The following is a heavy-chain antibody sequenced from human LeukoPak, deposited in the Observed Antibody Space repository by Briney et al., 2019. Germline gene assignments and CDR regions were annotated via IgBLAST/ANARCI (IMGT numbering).Heavy chain of an antibody. J-gene: IGHJ6*03. CDR2: FSSSSSYI. CDR3: ARVESGWSGYYTHPYYNYYMDG. D-gene: IGHD3-3*01. Sequence: GGPVRLPCAACGFTFSSYSTHWLRQAPGKGVEWVSSFSSSSSYILYADSVKGRFTISRDNAKNSLYLQMNSRRAEDTAVYYCARVESGWSGYYTHPYYNYYMDGWGKGTTVTVSS. CDR1: GFTFSSYS. V-gene: IGHV3-21*01.